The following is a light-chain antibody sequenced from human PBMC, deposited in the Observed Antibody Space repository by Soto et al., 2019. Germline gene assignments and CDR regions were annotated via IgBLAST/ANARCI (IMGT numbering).Light chain of an antibody. CDR1: SSGVGGYDY. CDR2: EVS. CDR3: SSYAGSNNYV. Sequence: QSALTQPPSASGSPGQSVTISCTGTSSGVGGYDYVSWHQQHPGKAPKVIIYEVSKRPSGVPDRFSGSKSGNTASLTVSGLQAEDEADYYCSSYAGSNNYVFGIGTKLTVL. J-gene: IGLJ1*01. V-gene: IGLV2-8*01.